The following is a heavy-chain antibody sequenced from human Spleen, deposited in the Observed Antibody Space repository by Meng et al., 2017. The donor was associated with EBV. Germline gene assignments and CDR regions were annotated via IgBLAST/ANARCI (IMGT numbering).Heavy chain of an antibody. CDR1: GFAFSSYS. J-gene: IGHJ4*02. Sequence: QVQLVQSGAEVKKPGASVKVSCKASGFAFSSYSITWVRQAPGQGLEWIGWISGYNGNTDYAEKFQGRVTMTTDISTTTTYMDLRSLRSDDTAVYYCARAPMFYYDISGYFERDYWGQGTLVTVSS. D-gene: IGHD3-22*01. CDR3: ARAPMFYYDISGYFERDY. CDR2: ISGYNGNT. V-gene: IGHV1-18*01.